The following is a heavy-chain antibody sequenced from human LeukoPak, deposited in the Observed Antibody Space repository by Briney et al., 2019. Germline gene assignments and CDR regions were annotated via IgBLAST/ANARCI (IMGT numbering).Heavy chain of an antibody. CDR3: ARWRGGVYFDY. D-gene: IGHD3-3*01. J-gene: IGHJ4*02. CDR1: GFTFSSYW. CDR2: INSEGSST. Sequence: GESLRLSCAASGFTFSSYWMHWVRQAQRKGLVWVSRINSEGSSTNYADSVKGRFTISRDNAKNTLYLQMNSLRAEDTAVYYCARWRGGVYFDYWGQGTLVTVSS. V-gene: IGHV3-74*01.